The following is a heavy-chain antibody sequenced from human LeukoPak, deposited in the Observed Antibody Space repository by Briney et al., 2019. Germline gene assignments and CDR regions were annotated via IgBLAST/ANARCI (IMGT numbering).Heavy chain of an antibody. CDR1: GGTFSSYA. Sequence: GSSVKVSCKASGGTFSSYAISWLRQAPGQGLEWMGRIIPILGIANYAQKFQGRVTITADKSTSTAYMELSSLRSEDTAVYYCASDTYYYDSSGYYYPGEAFDIWGQGTMVTVSS. CDR3: ASDTYYYDSSGYYYPGEAFDI. J-gene: IGHJ3*02. D-gene: IGHD3-22*01. V-gene: IGHV1-69*04. CDR2: IIPILGIA.